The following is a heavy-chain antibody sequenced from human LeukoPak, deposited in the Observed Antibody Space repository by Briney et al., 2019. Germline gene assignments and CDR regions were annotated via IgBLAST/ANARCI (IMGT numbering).Heavy chain of an antibody. J-gene: IGHJ5*02. CDR3: ATLDRTVVTMVRGRYNWFDP. Sequence: PGGSLRLSCAASGFTFSSYAMHWVRQAPGKGLEWVAVISYDGSNKYYADSVKGRFTISRDNSKNTLYLQMNSPRAEDTAVYYCATLDRTVVTMVRGRYNWFDPWGQGTLVTVSS. D-gene: IGHD3-10*01. CDR1: GFTFSSYA. CDR2: ISYDGSNK. V-gene: IGHV3-30-3*01.